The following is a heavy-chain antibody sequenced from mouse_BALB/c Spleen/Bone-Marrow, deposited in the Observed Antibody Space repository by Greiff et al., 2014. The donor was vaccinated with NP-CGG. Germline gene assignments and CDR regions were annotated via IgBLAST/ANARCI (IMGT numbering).Heavy chain of an antibody. J-gene: IGHJ3*01. Sequence: VQLQQSGPELVKPGASVKISCKASGYAFSSSWMNWVKQRPGQGLEWIGRIYPGDGNTYYNGKFKGKATLTADKSSTTAYMQLSSLTSVDSAVYFCALYDYDGLSWFAYWGQGTLVTVSA. D-gene: IGHD2-4*01. V-gene: IGHV1-82*01. CDR3: ALYDYDGLSWFAY. CDR1: GYAFSSSW. CDR2: IYPGDGNT.